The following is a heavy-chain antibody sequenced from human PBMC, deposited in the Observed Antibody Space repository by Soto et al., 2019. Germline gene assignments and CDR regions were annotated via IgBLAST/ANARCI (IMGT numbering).Heavy chain of an antibody. CDR1: GGSISSSSYY. J-gene: IGHJ4*02. CDR3: ARLDDGAFDY. CDR2: IYYSGST. Sequence: QLQLQESGPGLVKPSETLSLTCTVSGGSISSSSYYWGWIRQPPGKGLEWLGSIYYSGSTYYNPSLKSRVTISVDTSKNQFSLKLSSVTAADTSVYYCARLDDGAFDYWGQGTLVTVSS. D-gene: IGHD3-16*01. V-gene: IGHV4-39*01.